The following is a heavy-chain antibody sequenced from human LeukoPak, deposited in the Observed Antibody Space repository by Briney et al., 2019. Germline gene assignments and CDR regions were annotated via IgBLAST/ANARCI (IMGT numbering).Heavy chain of an antibody. Sequence: GGTLRLSCAASGFTFSGSAMHCVRQASGNGLEWLDRIRSRANSYATTYAASVKGRFTISRDDSKNTAYLQMNSLKTEDTAVYYCTRGYSYESPYFDYWGQGTLVTVSS. J-gene: IGHJ4*02. CDR2: IRSRANSYAT. CDR1: GFTFSGSA. CDR3: TRGYSYESPYFDY. V-gene: IGHV3-73*01. D-gene: IGHD5-18*01.